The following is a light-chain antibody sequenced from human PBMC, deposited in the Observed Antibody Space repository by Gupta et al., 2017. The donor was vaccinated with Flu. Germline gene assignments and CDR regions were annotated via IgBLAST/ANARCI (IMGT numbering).Light chain of an antibody. CDR1: SSNVGNNY. J-gene: IGLJ2*01. CDR3: GSWDSSLSAGV. V-gene: IGLV1-51*02. CDR2: ENN. Sequence: QSVLTLPPSVSAAPGQKVTISCSGSSSNVGNNYVSWYQQLPGTAPKHLIYENNKRPSWIPYRFSGSKTGTSATLGITGLQTGDEADYYCGSWDSSLSAGVFGGGTKLTVL.